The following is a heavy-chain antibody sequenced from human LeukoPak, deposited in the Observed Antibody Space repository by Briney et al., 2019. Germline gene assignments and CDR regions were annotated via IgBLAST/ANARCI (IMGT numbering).Heavy chain of an antibody. J-gene: IGHJ4*02. D-gene: IGHD6-13*01. CDR2: IYTSGST. Sequence: SETLSLTCTVSGDSISDYYWDRIRQPAGKGLEWIGRIYTSGSTNYHPSLKSRVTMSVDTSKNQFSLRLISVTAADTAVYYCAREPVGSSFDYWGQGTLVTVSS. CDR3: AREPVGSSFDY. V-gene: IGHV4-4*07. CDR1: GDSISDYY.